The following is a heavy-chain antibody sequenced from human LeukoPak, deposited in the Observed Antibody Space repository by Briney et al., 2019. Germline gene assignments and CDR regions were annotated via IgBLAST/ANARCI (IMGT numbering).Heavy chain of an antibody. CDR1: GGSISSYY. J-gene: IGHJ4*02. Sequence: SETLSLTCTVSGGSISSYYWSWIRQSPGKGLGWIGYIYYSGSTNYNPSLKSRVTISVDTSKNQFSLKLSSVTAADTAVYYCARRASSGWYYFDYWGQGTLVTVSS. D-gene: IGHD6-19*01. CDR2: IYYSGST. CDR3: ARRASSGWYYFDY. V-gene: IGHV4-59*08.